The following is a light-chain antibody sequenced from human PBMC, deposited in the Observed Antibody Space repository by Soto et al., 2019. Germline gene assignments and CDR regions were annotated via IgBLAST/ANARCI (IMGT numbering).Light chain of an antibody. CDR1: QSISSL. CDR3: QQYNSYSWT. V-gene: IGKV1-5*03. J-gene: IGKJ1*01. CDR2: KAS. Sequence: DIQLTQSPSTLSASVGDRITITCRASQSISSLLAWYQEKPGKAPTLLIYKASSLESGVPSRFSGSGSGTAFTLTISSLQTDDFATYYCQQYNSYSWTFGQGAKVDIK.